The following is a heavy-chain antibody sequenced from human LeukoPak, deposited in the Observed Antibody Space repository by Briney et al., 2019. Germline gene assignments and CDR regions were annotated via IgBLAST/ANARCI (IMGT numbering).Heavy chain of an antibody. D-gene: IGHD4-17*01. Sequence: GGSLRLSCAASGFTFSSCAIHGVRQAPGKGREGVAVISFDGTDAFYADSVKGRFTLSRDNSKNTLYPQMNSVSGDDTAVYYCARARAPVTRISSFDIWGQGTMVTVSS. J-gene: IGHJ3*02. CDR3: ARARAPVTRISSFDI. CDR1: GFTFSSCA. V-gene: IGHV3-30*04. CDR2: ISFDGTDA.